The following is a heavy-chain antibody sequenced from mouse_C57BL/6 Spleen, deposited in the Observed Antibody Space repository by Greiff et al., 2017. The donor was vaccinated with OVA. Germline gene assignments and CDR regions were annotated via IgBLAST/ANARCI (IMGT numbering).Heavy chain of an antibody. V-gene: IGHV1-82*01. CDR1: GYAFSSSW. CDR2: IYPGDGDT. J-gene: IGHJ1*03. CDR3: ARDYYGSSYWYFDV. Sequence: QVQLQQSGPELVKPGASVKISCKASGYAFSSSWLNWVKQRPGKGLEWIGRIYPGDGDTNYNGKLKGKATLTADKSSSQAYMQLSSLTSEDSAVYFCARDYYGSSYWYFDVWGTGTTVTVSS. D-gene: IGHD1-1*01.